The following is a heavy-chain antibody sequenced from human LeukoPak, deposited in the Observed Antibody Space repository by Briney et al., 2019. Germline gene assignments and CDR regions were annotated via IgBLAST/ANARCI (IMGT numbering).Heavy chain of an antibody. CDR2: INPNSGGT. D-gene: IGHD1-26*01. Sequence: ASVKVSCKASGYTFTGYYMHWVRQAPGRGLEWMGWINPNSGGTNYAQKFQGRVTMTRDTSISTAYMELSRLRSDDTAVYYCARVRLGSYYIDYWGQGTLVTVSS. V-gene: IGHV1-2*02. J-gene: IGHJ4*02. CDR3: ARVRLGSYYIDY. CDR1: GYTFTGYY.